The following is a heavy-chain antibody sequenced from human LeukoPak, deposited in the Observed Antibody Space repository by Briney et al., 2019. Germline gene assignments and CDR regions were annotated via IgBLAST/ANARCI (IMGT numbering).Heavy chain of an antibody. D-gene: IGHD3-22*01. J-gene: IGHJ4*02. V-gene: IGHV1-69*01. CDR1: GGTFSSYA. CDR3: ARALYDSSGYYYGYFDY. Sequence: SVKVSCKASGGTFSSYAISWVRQAPGQGLEWMGGIIPIFGTANYAQKFQGRVTITADESTSTAYMELSSLRSEDTAVYYCARALYDSSGYYYGYFDYWGQGTLVTVSP. CDR2: IIPIFGTA.